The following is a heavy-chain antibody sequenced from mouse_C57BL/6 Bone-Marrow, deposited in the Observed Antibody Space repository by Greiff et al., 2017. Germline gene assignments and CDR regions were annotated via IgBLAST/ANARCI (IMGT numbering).Heavy chain of an antibody. V-gene: IGHV14-2*01. CDR2: IDPEDGET. Sequence: VQLKQSGAELVKPGASVKLSCTASGFNIKDYYMHWVKQRTEQGLEWIGRIDPEDGETKYAPKFQGKATLTVDTSSSTAYMQLSSLTSEDSAVYYCAGGLLPYAMDYWGQGTSVTVSS. CDR1: GFNIKDYY. CDR3: AGGLLPYAMDY. J-gene: IGHJ4*01. D-gene: IGHD2-3*01.